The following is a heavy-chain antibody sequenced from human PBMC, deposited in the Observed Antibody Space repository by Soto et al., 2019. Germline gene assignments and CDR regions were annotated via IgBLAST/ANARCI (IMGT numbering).Heavy chain of an antibody. CDR3: AKEIEIISVPGGPLDS. D-gene: IGHD6-19*01. CDR2: ISWNSATI. Sequence: VQLVESGGGLAQPGRSLRLSCAASGFTFDDYAMHWVRQAPGKGLEWVSGISWNSATIDYADSVKGRFTISRDNAKNSLYLQMSSLRPEDTAFYYCAKEIEIISVPGGPLDSWGQGTLVTVSS. CDR1: GFTFDDYA. J-gene: IGHJ4*02. V-gene: IGHV3-9*01.